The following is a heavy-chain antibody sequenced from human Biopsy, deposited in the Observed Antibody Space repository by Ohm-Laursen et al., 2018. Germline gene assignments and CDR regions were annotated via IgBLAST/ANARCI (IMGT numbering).Heavy chain of an antibody. CDR2: IIPIFQTT. J-gene: IGHJ5*02. Sequence: SVKVSCKAPGGTFSNYGISWVRLAPGHGLEFVGGIIPIFQTTHYAQSFQGRVTIVADKSTSTAYMELSSLRSYDTAIYYCATVRGLVWFGELIAWGQGTLVTVSS. CDR1: GGTFSNYG. V-gene: IGHV1-69*06. CDR3: ATVRGLVWFGELIA. D-gene: IGHD3-10*01.